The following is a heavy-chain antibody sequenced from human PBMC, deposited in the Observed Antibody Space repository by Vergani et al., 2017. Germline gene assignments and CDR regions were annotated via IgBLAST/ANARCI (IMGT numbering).Heavy chain of an antibody. V-gene: IGHV5-51*01. CDR3: ARQLHSSGWYFVWVELDY. J-gene: IGHJ4*02. CDR1: GYSFTSYW. D-gene: IGHD6-19*01. CDR2: IYPGDSDT. Sequence: EVQLVQSGAEVKKPGESLKISCKGSGYSFTSYWIGWVRQMPGKGLEWMGIIYPGDSDTRYSPSFQGQVTISADKSISTAYLQWSSLKASDTAMYYCARQLHSSGWYFVWVELDYWGQGTLVTVSS.